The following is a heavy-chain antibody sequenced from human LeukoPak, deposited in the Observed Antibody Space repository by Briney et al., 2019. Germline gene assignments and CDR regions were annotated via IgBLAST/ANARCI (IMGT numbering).Heavy chain of an antibody. Sequence: GGSLRLSCAAPEFIFSGYGMHWVRQAPGKGLEWVANIKQDGSEKYYVDSVKGRFTISRDNAKNSLYLQMNSLRAEDTAVYYCARGGANYYYYYMDVWGKGTTVTVSS. CDR3: ARGGANYYYYYMDV. D-gene: IGHD2-15*01. V-gene: IGHV3-7*01. CDR1: EFIFSGYG. J-gene: IGHJ6*03. CDR2: IKQDGSEK.